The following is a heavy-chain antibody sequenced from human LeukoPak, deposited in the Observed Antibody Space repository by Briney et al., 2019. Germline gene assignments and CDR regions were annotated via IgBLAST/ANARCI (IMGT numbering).Heavy chain of an antibody. CDR1: GYTFTSYG. J-gene: IGHJ4*02. V-gene: IGHV1-18*01. CDR3: ARDDRLEQQLGD. CDR2: ISAYNGNT. D-gene: IGHD6-13*01. Sequence: ASVKVSCEASGYTFTSYGISWVRQAPGQGLEWMGWISAYNGNTNYAQKLQGRVTMTTDTSTSTAYMELRSLRSDDTAVYYCARDDRLEQQLGDWGQGTLVTVSS.